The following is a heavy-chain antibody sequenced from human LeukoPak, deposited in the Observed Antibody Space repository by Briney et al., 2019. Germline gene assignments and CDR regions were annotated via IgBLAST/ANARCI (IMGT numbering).Heavy chain of an antibody. V-gene: IGHV4-39*07. J-gene: IGHJ6*02. D-gene: IGHD3-22*01. CDR1: GGSISTSSYY. CDR3: ARGFSSGYYYYYYGMDV. CDR2: INHSGST. Sequence: SETLSLTCTVSGGSISTSSYYWGWIRQPPGKGLEWIGEINHSGSTNYNPSLKSRVTISVDTSKNQFSLKLSSVTAADTAVYYCARGFSSGYYYYYYGMDVWGQGTTVTVSS.